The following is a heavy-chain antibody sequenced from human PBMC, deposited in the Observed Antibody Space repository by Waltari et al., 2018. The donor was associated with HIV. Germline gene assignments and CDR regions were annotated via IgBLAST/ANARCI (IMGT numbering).Heavy chain of an antibody. CDR1: GFTFSRNT. J-gene: IGHJ4*02. CDR3: ASARVGTAYFDY. Sequence: VQLVESGGGLVQPGGSLRLSCAASGFTFSRNTLHWVRQAPGKGLEWLSTITSDSTTIHYADSVKGRFTISRDNAKNSVFLQMSSLRDEDTAVYNCASARVGTAYFDYWGQGTLVTVSS. V-gene: IGHV3-48*02. CDR2: ITSDSTTI. D-gene: IGHD2-15*01.